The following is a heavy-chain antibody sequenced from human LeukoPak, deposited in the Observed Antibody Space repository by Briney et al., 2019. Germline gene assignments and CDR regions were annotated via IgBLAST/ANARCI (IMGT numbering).Heavy chain of an antibody. CDR3: ARDGNSGYDLTYYYGMDV. J-gene: IGHJ6*02. CDR2: TPYDGNNK. D-gene: IGHD5-12*01. V-gene: IGHV3-30-3*01. Sequence: PGRPLRLSCAASGFRFSSFAMHWVRQAPGKGLEWVAVTPYDGNNKYYADSVKGRFTISRDNSKNTLYLQMNSLRAEDTALYYCARDGNSGYDLTYYYGMDVWGQGTTVTVSS. CDR1: GFRFSSFA.